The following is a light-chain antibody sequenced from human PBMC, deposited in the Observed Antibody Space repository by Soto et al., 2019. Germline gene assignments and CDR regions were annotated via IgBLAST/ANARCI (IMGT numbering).Light chain of an antibody. CDR1: QTISNS. V-gene: IGKV1-39*01. J-gene: IGKJ5*01. CDR2: AAS. CDR3: QQTYSTLIT. Sequence: DIQMTQSPSSLSASVGDRVTITCRASQTISNSLNWYQQKPGKPPKLLICAASSLQSGVPSRFSGSGSGTDFTLTISSLQPEDFAIYYCQQTYSTLITFGQGTRLEIK.